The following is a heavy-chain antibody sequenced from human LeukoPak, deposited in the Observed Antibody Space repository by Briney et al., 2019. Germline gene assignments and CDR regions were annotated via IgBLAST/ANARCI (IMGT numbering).Heavy chain of an antibody. CDR2: INPRGGV. V-gene: IGHV4-4*07. D-gene: IGHD4-17*01. J-gene: IGHJ3*02. CDR3: ARSDYGADPSYDAFDI. CDR1: SASMSTYY. Sequence: SETLSLTCTVSSASMSTYYWSWIRQPAGGALEWVGRINPRGGVNYSPSLKSRISLSLDTSKNQFSLKLTSVTAADTALYYCARSDYGADPSYDAFDIWGQGTMVTVSS.